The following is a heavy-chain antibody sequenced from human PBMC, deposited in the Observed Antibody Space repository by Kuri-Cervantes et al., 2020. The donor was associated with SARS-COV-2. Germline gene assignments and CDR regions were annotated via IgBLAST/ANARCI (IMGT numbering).Heavy chain of an antibody. Sequence: GGSLRLSCAASGFTFSSYWMSWVRQAPGKGLEWVANIKQDGSEKYYVDSVKGRFTISRDNAKNSLYLQMNSLRAEGTAVYYCARFKGHHKIQLLGVVVVPAASFDYWGQGTLVTVSS. V-gene: IGHV3-7*03. CDR2: IKQDGSEK. CDR3: ARFKGHHKIQLLGVVVVPAASFDY. D-gene: IGHD2-2*01. J-gene: IGHJ4*02. CDR1: GFTFSSYW.